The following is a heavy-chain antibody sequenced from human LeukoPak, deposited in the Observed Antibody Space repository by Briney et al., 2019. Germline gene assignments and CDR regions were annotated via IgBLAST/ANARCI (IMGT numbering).Heavy chain of an antibody. CDR1: GYTFTSYA. V-gene: IGHV7-4-1*02. J-gene: IGHJ4*02. D-gene: IGHD3-3*01. CDR2: INTNTGNP. CDR3: ARDPKSTIFGVVINGGAFDY. Sequence: ASAKVSCKASGYTFTSYAMNWVRQAPGQGLEWMGWINTNTGNPTYAQGFTGRFVFSLDTSVSTAYLQISSLKAEDTAVYYCARDPKSTIFGVVINGGAFDYWGQGTLVTVSS.